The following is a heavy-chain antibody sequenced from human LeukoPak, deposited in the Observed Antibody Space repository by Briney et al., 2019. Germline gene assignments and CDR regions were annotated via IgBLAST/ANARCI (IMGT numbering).Heavy chain of an antibody. CDR1: GFTVSNNY. Sequence: AGGSLRLSCAASGFTVSNNYMSWVRQAPGKGLEWVSFIYNTGDTYYADSVRGRFTISRDNSKNTLFLQMHSLRAEDTAVYYCARWYCSTTNCYYDYWGQGTLVTVSS. CDR3: ARWYCSTTNCYYDY. J-gene: IGHJ4*02. CDR2: IYNTGDT. V-gene: IGHV3-53*01. D-gene: IGHD2-2*01.